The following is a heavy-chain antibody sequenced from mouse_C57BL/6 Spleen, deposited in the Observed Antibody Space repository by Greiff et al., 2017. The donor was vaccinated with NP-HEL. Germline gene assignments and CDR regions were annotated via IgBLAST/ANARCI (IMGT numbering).Heavy chain of an antibody. V-gene: IGHV7-3*01. CDR1: GFTFTDYY. Sequence: EVQLVESGGGLVQPGGSLSLSCAASGFTFTDYYMSWVRQPPGKALEWLGFIRNKANGYTTEYSASVKGRFPISRDNSQSILYLQMNALRAEDSATYYCARSSSSSLDYWGQGTTLTVSS. CDR3: ARSSSSSLDY. D-gene: IGHD1-1*01. J-gene: IGHJ2*01. CDR2: IRNKANGYTT.